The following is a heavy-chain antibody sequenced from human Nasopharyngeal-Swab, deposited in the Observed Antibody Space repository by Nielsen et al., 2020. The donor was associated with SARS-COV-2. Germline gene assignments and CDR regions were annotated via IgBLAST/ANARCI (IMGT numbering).Heavy chain of an antibody. CDR2: IYPGDSSI. J-gene: IGHJ4*02. D-gene: IGHD2-21*02. Sequence: GESLKISCKASGYSFTNYWIGWVRQMPGAGLEWMGLIYPGDSSIRYIPSFQGQVTISVDKSISTTYLKWSNLKASDAATYYCARGGDCNGNPCYSDYWGQGTLVTVSS. CDR3: ARGGDCNGNPCYSDY. CDR1: GYSFTNYW. V-gene: IGHV5-51*01.